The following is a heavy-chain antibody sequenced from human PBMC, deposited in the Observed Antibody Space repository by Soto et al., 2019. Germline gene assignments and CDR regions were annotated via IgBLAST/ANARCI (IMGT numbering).Heavy chain of an antibody. CDR2: IIPIFGTA. V-gene: IGHV1-69*06. D-gene: IGHD3-3*01. J-gene: IGHJ6*02. Sequence: QVQLVQSGAEVKKPGSSVKVSCKASGGTFSSYAISWVRQAPGQGLEWMGGIIPIFGTANDAQKFQGRVTITADKSTSTAYMELSSLRSEDTAVYYCAREYEFWSGYSAGRYYYYGMDVWGQGTTVTVSS. CDR3: AREYEFWSGYSAGRYYYYGMDV. CDR1: GGTFSSYA.